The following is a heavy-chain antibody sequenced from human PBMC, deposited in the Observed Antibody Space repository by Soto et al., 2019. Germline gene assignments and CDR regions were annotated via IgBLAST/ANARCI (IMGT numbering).Heavy chain of an antibody. CDR3: ARDYYGSGSYFRFDY. CDR2: ISSSSSYI. D-gene: IGHD3-10*01. J-gene: IGHJ4*02. V-gene: IGHV3-21*01. Sequence: GGSLRLSCAASGFTFSSYSMNWVRQAPGKGLEWVSSISSSSSYIYYADSVKGRFTISRDNAKNSLYLQMNSLRAEDTAVYYCARDYYGSGSYFRFDYWGQGTLVTVSS. CDR1: GFTFSSYS.